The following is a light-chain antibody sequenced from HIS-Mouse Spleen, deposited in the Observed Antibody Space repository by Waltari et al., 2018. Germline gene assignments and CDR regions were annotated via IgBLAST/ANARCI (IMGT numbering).Light chain of an antibody. CDR3: SSYTSSSTLAV. J-gene: IGLJ2*01. CDR1: SSDVGGYNY. V-gene: IGLV2-14*01. CDR2: EVS. Sequence: QSALTQPASVSGSPGQSITISCTGTSSDVGGYNYVSWYQQHPGKAPKRMIYEVSNRPSGVSNRFSGSKSGNTASLTISGLQAEDEADYYCSSYTSSSTLAVFGGGTKLTVL.